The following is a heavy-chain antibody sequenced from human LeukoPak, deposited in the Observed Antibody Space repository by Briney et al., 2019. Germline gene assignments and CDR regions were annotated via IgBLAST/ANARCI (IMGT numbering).Heavy chain of an antibody. CDR1: GFSFNNYA. CDR2: IIASSGST. V-gene: IGHV3-23*01. J-gene: IGHJ4*02. D-gene: IGHD5-12*01. Sequence: GGSLRLSCAASGFSFNNYAMSWVRQAPGKGLEWVSIIIASSGSTFYADSVKGRFTISGDNSKNTLYLQMNSLRVEDTAVYYCAKGGYDYVEVAYFDFWGQGTLVTVSS. CDR3: AKGGYDYVEVAYFDF.